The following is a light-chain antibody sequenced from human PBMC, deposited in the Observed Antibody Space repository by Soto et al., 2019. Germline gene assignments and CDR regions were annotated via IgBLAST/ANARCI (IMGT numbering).Light chain of an antibody. J-gene: IGKJ5*01. CDR2: DAS. V-gene: IGKV1-5*01. CDR1: QSIDRW. Sequence: DIQMTQSPSTLSASVGDRVSVTCRASQSIDRWLAWYQQRPGKAPELLIYDASILQGGVPSRFSGSGSGTEFTLTISSLQSEDFAVYYCQQYNNWPRRTFGQGTRLEIK. CDR3: QQYNNWPRRT.